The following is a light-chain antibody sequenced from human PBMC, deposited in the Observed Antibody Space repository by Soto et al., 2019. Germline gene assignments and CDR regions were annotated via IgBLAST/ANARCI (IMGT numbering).Light chain of an antibody. CDR1: SGYSNYK. CDR2: VGTGGIVA. V-gene: IGLV9-49*01. CDR3: GADHGSGSNFVVV. Sequence: QAVVTQPPSASASLGASVTLTCTLSSGYSNYKVDWYQQRPGKGPRFVMRVGTGGIVASKGDGIPDRFSVLGSGLNRYLTIKNIQEEDESDYHCGADHGSGSNFVVVFGGGTKLTVL. J-gene: IGLJ2*01.